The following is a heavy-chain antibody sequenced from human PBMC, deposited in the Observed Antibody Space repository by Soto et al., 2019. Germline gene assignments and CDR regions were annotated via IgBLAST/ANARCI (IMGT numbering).Heavy chain of an antibody. V-gene: IGHV3-30*18. CDR3: AKSLIYDFWSGYNY. CDR2: ISYDGSNK. Sequence: GGSLRLSCAASGFTFSSYGMHWVRQAPGKGLEWVAVISYDGSNKYYADSVKGRFTISRDNSKNTLYLQMNSLRAEDTAVYYCAKSLIYDFWSGYNYWGQGTLVTVSS. J-gene: IGHJ4*02. CDR1: GFTFSSYG. D-gene: IGHD3-3*01.